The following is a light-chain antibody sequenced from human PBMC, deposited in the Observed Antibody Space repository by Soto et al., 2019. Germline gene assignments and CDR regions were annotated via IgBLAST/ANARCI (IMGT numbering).Light chain of an antibody. V-gene: IGLV2-8*01. Sequence: QSVLTQPPSSSGFPGKSVTVSCTGTISDVGYYDYVSWYQQHPGKAPKLVIYEVTKRPSGVPDRVSASKSGNPASLTVSGLRAEDEADYYCSSYAGSNNFVFGSGTKVTV. J-gene: IGLJ1*01. CDR3: SSYAGSNNFV. CDR2: EVT. CDR1: ISDVGYYDY.